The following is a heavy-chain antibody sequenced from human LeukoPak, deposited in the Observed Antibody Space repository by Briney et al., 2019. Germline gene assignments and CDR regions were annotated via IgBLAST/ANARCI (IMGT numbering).Heavy chain of an antibody. D-gene: IGHD6-13*01. V-gene: IGHV3-23*01. CDR3: AKAAAAPGFDF. J-gene: IGHJ4*02. CDR1: GFTSSSYA. CDR2: VSGSGDRM. Sequence: GGSLRLSWAAYGFTSSSYALNWVRQAPGKGLEWVATVSGSGDRMYHADSVKGRFTISRDNSKNTIYLQMNSLRAEDTALYYCAKAAAAPGFDFWGQGTLVTVSS.